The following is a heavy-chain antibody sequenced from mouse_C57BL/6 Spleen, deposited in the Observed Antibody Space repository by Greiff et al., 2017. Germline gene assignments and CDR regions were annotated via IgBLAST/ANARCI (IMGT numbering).Heavy chain of an antibody. D-gene: IGHD1-1*01. CDR1: GYTFTSYW. V-gene: IGHV1-61*01. CDR3: ARGGEYYGTLDY. Sequence: QVQLQQPGAELVRPGSSVKLSCKASGYTFTSYWMDWVKQRPGQGLEWIGNIYPSDSETHYNQKFKDKATLTVDKSSSTAYMQLSSLTSEDSAVYYCARGGEYYGTLDYWGQGTTLTVSS. J-gene: IGHJ2*01. CDR2: IYPSDSET.